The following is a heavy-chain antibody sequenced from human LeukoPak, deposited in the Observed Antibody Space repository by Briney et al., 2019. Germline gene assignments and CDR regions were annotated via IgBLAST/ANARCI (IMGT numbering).Heavy chain of an antibody. CDR3: ARLGYSSSQLDY. J-gene: IGHJ4*02. V-gene: IGHV4-59*08. CDR1: GGSISIYY. D-gene: IGHD6-13*01. Sequence: SETLSLTCTVSGGSISIYYWSWIRQPPGKGLEWIGYIYYSGSTNYNPSLKSRVTISVDTSKNQFSLKLSSVTAADTAVYYCARLGYSSSQLDYWGQGTLVTVSS. CDR2: IYYSGST.